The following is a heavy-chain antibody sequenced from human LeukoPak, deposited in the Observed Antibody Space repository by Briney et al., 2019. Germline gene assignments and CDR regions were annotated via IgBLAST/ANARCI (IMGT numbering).Heavy chain of an antibody. CDR1: GFTVSSNY. Sequence: GGSLRLSCAASGFTVSSNYMSWVRQAPGKGLVWVSRINTDGSSTSYADSVKGRFTISRDNAKNTLYLQMNSLRAEDTAVYYCARENVLRYFDWLVSNWFDPWGQGTLVTVSS. V-gene: IGHV3-74*01. CDR2: INTDGSST. D-gene: IGHD3-9*01. CDR3: ARENVLRYFDWLVSNWFDP. J-gene: IGHJ5*02.